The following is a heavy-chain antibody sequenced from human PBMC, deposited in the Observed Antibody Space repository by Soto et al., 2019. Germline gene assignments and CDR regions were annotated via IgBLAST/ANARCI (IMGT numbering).Heavy chain of an antibody. Sequence: QVQLQESGPGLVKPSETLSLTCTVSGGSISSYYWSWIRQPPGKGLEWIGYIYYSGSTNYNPSLKSRVTISVDTSKNQFSLKLSSVTAADTAVYYCAGSTTVSLKGFDYWGQGTLVTVSS. CDR1: GGSISSYY. CDR2: IYYSGST. CDR3: AGSTTVSLKGFDY. V-gene: IGHV4-59*01. J-gene: IGHJ4*02. D-gene: IGHD4-17*01.